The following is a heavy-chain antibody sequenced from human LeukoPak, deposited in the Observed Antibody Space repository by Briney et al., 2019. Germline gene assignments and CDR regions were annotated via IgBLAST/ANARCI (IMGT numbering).Heavy chain of an antibody. CDR2: IYYSGST. V-gene: IGHV4-59*08. D-gene: IGHD2-21*02. Sequence: SETLSLTCTVSGGSISSYYWSWIRQPPGKGLEWIGYIYYSGSTNYNHSLKSRVTISVDTSKNQFSLKLSSVTAADTAVYYCAVRLPGNYGMDVWGQGTTVTVSS. J-gene: IGHJ6*02. CDR1: GGSISSYY. CDR3: AVRLPGNYGMDV.